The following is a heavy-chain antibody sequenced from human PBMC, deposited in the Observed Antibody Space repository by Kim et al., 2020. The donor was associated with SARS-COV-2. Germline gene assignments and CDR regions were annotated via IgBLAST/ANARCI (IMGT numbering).Heavy chain of an antibody. J-gene: IGHJ3*02. D-gene: IGHD6-19*01. Sequence: ASVKVSCKASGYTFTSYAMHWVRQAPGQRLEWMGWINAGNGNTKYSQKFQGRVTITRDTSASTDYMELSSLRSEDTAVYYCARDTHSSGWYQAFDIWGQGTMVTVSS. CDR2: INAGNGNT. V-gene: IGHV1-3*01. CDR1: GYTFTSYA. CDR3: ARDTHSSGWYQAFDI.